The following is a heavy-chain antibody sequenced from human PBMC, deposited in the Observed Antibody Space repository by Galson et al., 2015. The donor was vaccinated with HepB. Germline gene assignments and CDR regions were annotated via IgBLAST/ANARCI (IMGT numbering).Heavy chain of an antibody. D-gene: IGHD2-21*02. CDR1: GFTFSRYW. Sequence: GSLRLSCAASGFTFSRYWMSWVRQAPGKGLEWVAKIKQDGSEKYYVDSAKGRFTISRDNAKNSLYLQMNSLRAEDTAVYYCAREGLLVVVTAPTSYYYYGMDVWGQGTTVTVSS. CDR2: IKQDGSEK. CDR3: AREGLLVVVTAPTSYYYYGMDV. J-gene: IGHJ6*02. V-gene: IGHV3-7*01.